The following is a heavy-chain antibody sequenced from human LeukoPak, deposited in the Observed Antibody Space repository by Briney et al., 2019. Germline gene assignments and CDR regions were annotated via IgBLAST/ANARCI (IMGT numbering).Heavy chain of an antibody. V-gene: IGHV3-21*01. J-gene: IGHJ4*02. CDR3: ARVLRDYYFDF. CDR2: ITSSSAYI. CDR1: GFSFSGYN. D-gene: IGHD3-9*01. Sequence: GGSLRLSCAASGFSFSGYNMNWVRRAPGKGLEWVSSITSSSAYIYHADSVKGRFTISRDNAKNSLYLQMNSLRAEDTAVYYCARVLRDYYFDFWGQGTLVTVSS.